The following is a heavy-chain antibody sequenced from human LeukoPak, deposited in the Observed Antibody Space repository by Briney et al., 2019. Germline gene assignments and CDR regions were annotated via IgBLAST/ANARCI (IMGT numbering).Heavy chain of an antibody. CDR1: GFTVSSNY. V-gene: IGHV3-53*01. CDR3: ARGGRATRTLHY. CDR2: IYSGGST. D-gene: IGHD5-12*01. J-gene: IGHJ4*02. Sequence: GGSLRLSCAASGFTVSSNYMSWVRQAPGKGLEWVSLIYSGGSTYYADSVKGRFTISRDNSKNTLYLQMNNLRAEDTAVYYCARGGRATRTLHYWGQGTLVTVSS.